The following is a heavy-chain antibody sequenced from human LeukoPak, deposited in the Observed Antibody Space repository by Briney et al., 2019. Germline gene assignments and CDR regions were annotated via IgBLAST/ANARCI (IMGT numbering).Heavy chain of an antibody. Sequence: SETLSLTCTVSGDSISSSRYYWGWIRQPPGKGLEWIGSICSSGSAYYNPSLKSRVTTSIDTSKNQFSLRLTSVTAADTAVYYCARQTGSGLFILPGGQGTLVTVSS. J-gene: IGHJ4*02. CDR2: ICSSGSA. CDR3: ARQTGSGLFILP. CDR1: GDSISSSRYY. V-gene: IGHV4-39*01. D-gene: IGHD3/OR15-3a*01.